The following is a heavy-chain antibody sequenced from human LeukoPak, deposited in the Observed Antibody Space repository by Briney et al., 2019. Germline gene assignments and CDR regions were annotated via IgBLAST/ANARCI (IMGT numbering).Heavy chain of an antibody. Sequence: GGSLRLSCAASGFTFSDYYMSWIRQAPGKGLEWVSYISSSSSYTNYADSVKGRFTISRDNAKNSLYLQMNSLRAEDTAVYYCARDSWAAADPYYYFGMDVWGKGTTVTVSS. CDR1: GFTFSDYY. J-gene: IGHJ6*04. D-gene: IGHD6-13*01. V-gene: IGHV3-11*06. CDR2: ISSSSSYT. CDR3: ARDSWAAADPYYYFGMDV.